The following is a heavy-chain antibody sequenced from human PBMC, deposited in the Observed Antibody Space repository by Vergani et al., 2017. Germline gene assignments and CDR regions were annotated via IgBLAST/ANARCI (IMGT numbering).Heavy chain of an antibody. CDR3: AKANPRNSGYDYLYYYHAMDV. CDR2: ISGSGGST. Sequence: EVQLLESGGDLVQPGGSLRLSCAASGFTFNHYAMNWVRQAPGKGLEWVSGISGSGGSTYYAGSVKGRFTISRDSSKNTLYLQMNSLCAGDTAVYYCAKANPRNSGYDYLYYYHAMDVWCQGTTVTVSS. J-gene: IGHJ6*02. D-gene: IGHD5-12*01. V-gene: IGHV3-23*01. CDR1: GFTFNHYA.